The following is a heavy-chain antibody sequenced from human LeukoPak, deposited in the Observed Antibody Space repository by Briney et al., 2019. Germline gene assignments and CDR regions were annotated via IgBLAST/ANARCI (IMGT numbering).Heavy chain of an antibody. CDR3: AKIGSKGSGYYFDY. Sequence: PGGSLRLSCAASGFTFSSFAMNWVRQAPGKGLEWVSIISGSGDTTHYTDSVKGRFTVSRDNSKNTLYLQMNSLRAEDTAVYYCAKIGSKGSGYYFDYWGQGTLVTVSS. CDR1: GFTFSSFA. CDR2: ISGSGDTT. J-gene: IGHJ4*02. V-gene: IGHV3-23*01. D-gene: IGHD3-22*01.